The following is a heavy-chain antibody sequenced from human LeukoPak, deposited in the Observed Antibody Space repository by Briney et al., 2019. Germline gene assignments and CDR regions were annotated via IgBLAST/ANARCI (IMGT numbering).Heavy chain of an antibody. CDR1: GYTFTSYY. Sequence: GASVKVSCKASGYTFTSYYMHWVRQAPGQGLGWMGIINPSGGSTSYAQKFQGRVTMTRDTSTSTVYMELSSLRSEDTAVYYCAREAVAGTAAQPPDYWGQGTLVTVSS. J-gene: IGHJ4*02. D-gene: IGHD6-19*01. V-gene: IGHV1-46*01. CDR3: AREAVAGTAAQPPDY. CDR2: INPSGGST.